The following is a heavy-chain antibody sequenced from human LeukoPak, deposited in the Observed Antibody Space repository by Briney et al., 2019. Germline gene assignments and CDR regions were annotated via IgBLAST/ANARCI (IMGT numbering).Heavy chain of an antibody. CDR3: ARDRSGSYYTFDL. Sequence: SETLSLTCTVSGGSIGSYFWSWLRQAPGKTLEWIGYINYKGTTNYDPSLKSRVTISVDTSKNQFSLKMESVTAADTATYYCARDRSGSYYTFDLWGDGTKVTVSS. CDR1: GGSIGSYF. J-gene: IGHJ3*01. CDR2: INYKGTT. D-gene: IGHD3-10*01. V-gene: IGHV4-59*01.